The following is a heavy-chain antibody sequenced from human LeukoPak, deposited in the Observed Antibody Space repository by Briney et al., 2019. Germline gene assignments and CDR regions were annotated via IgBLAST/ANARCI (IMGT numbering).Heavy chain of an antibody. V-gene: IGHV3-48*03. J-gene: IGHJ4*02. Sequence: GGSLRLSCAASGFTFSSYEMNWVRQAPGKGLEWVSYISSSGSTIYYADSVKGRFTIFRDSAKNSLYLQMNSLRAEDTAVYYCARSGSSGWYFDYWGQGTLVTVSS. CDR3: ARSGSSGWYFDY. CDR2: ISSSGSTI. CDR1: GFTFSSYE. D-gene: IGHD6-19*01.